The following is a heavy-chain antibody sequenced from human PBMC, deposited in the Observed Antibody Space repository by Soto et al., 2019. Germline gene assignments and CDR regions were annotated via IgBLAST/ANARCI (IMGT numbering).Heavy chain of an antibody. CDR1: GFTFTNYA. J-gene: IGHJ4*02. D-gene: IGHD3-10*01. CDR2: IINTGGGT. Sequence: GGSLRLSCAASGFTFTNYAMSWVRQAPGKGLEWVSTIINTGGGTSYADSVKGPFTSTRDNSENMLYLQMNSLGAEDTAIYYCANYGSASSQSGGFDYWGQGTLVTVSS. CDR3: ANYGSASSQSGGFDY. V-gene: IGHV3-23*01.